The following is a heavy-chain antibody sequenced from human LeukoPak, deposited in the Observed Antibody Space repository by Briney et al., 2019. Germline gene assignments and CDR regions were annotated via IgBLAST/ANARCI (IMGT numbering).Heavy chain of an antibody. J-gene: IGHJ2*01. CDR3: ARRDCSSTSCYSVYWYFDL. CDR1: GYTFTNYG. CDR2: ISAYNGYT. D-gene: IGHD2-2*01. V-gene: IGHV1-18*01. Sequence: ASVKVSCKAPGYTFTNYGVSWVRQAPGQGLEWMGWISAYNGYTNYAQKFQFRVTMTTDTSTSTAYMELRSLTSDDTAVYYCARRDCSSTSCYSVYWYFDLWGRGTLVTVSS.